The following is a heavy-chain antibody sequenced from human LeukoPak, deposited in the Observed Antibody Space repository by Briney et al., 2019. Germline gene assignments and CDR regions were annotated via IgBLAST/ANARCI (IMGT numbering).Heavy chain of an antibody. CDR2: INTNTGNP. CDR1: GYTFTSYA. J-gene: IGHJ6*03. V-gene: IGHV7-4-1*02. D-gene: IGHD2-15*01. Sequence: VASVKVSCKASGYTFTSYAMNWVRQAPGQGLEWLGWINTNTGNPTYVQGFTGRFVFSLDTSVSTAYLQISSLKAEDTAVYYCARGRVECYYYMDVWGKGTTVTVSS. CDR3: ARGRVECYYYMDV.